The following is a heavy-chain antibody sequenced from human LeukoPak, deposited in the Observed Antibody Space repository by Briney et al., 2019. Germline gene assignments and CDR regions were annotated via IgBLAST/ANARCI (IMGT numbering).Heavy chain of an antibody. CDR1: GGSFSGYY. Sequence: SETLSLTCAVYGGSFSGYYWSWIRQPPGKGLEWIGEINHSGSTNYNPSLKSRVTISVDTSKNQFSLKLSSVTAADTAVYYCARALGAGGSCDYWGQGTLVTVSS. CDR2: INHSGST. J-gene: IGHJ4*02. CDR3: ARALGAGGSCDY. D-gene: IGHD1-26*01. V-gene: IGHV4-34*01.